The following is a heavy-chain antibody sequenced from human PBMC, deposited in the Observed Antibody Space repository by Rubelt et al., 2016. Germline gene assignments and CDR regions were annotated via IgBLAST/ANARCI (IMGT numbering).Heavy chain of an antibody. D-gene: IGHD3-10*01. CDR3: TRAGRGLDV. V-gene: IGHV3-73*01. Sequence: GGGLVQPGGSLKLSCAASGFSLSGSAMHWVRQASGKGLEWVGHIRDRPNNYATLYAASVKGRFIISSDDSENTAYLQMNSLRTEDTALYYCTRAGRGLDVWGQGTPVTV. CDR2: IRDRPNNYAT. J-gene: IGHJ6*02. CDR1: GFSLSGSA.